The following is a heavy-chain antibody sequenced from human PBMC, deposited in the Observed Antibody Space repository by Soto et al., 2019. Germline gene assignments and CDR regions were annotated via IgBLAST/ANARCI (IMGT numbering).Heavy chain of an antibody. D-gene: IGHD6-6*01. V-gene: IGHV1-24*01. Sequence: ASVKVSCKVSGYTPTELSMHWVRQAPGKGLEWMGGFDPEDGETICAQKFQGRVTMTEDTSTDTAYMELSSLRSEDTAVYYCAIDYNLYSSSARYAHDIWGQGTMVTVSS. CDR3: AIDYNLYSSSARYAHDI. CDR2: FDPEDGET. CDR1: GYTPTELS. J-gene: IGHJ3*02.